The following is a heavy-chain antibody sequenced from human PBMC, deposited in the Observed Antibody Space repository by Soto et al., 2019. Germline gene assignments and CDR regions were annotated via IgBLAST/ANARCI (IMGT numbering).Heavy chain of an antibody. CDR3: ARKAPGGNWFDP. D-gene: IGHD3-10*01. Sequence: SETLSLTCTVSGGSISSYYWSWIRQPPGKGLEWIGYIYYSGSTNYNPSLKSRVTISVDTSKNQFSLKLSSVTAADTAVYYCARKAPGGNWFDPWGQGTLVTVSS. CDR2: IYYSGST. V-gene: IGHV4-59*08. J-gene: IGHJ5*02. CDR1: GGSISSYY.